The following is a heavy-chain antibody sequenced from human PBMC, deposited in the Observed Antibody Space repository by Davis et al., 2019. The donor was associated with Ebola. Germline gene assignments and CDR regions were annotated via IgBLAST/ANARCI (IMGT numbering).Heavy chain of an antibody. V-gene: IGHV4-59*12. CDR1: GGSISSYY. CDR2: IYHSGST. J-gene: IGHJ4*02. Sequence: SESLSLTCTVSGGSISSYYWSWIRQPPGTGLEWIGVIYHSGSTNYNPSLKGRVTISVDKSKNQFSLKLSSVTAADTAVYYCARERQLATWVDYWGQGTLVTVPS. D-gene: IGHD6-6*01. CDR3: ARERQLATWVDY.